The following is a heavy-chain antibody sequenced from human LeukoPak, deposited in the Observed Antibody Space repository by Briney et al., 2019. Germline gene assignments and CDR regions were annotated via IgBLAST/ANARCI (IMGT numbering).Heavy chain of an antibody. J-gene: IGHJ5*02. Sequence: PSETLSLTCTVSGGSISSYYWSWIRQPAGKGLEWIGRIYTSGSTNYNPSLKSRVTMSVDTSKNQFSLKLSSVTAADTAVYYCARDFCSGGSCYWFGPWGQGTLVTVSS. CDR2: IYTSGST. CDR1: GGSISSYY. D-gene: IGHD2-15*01. V-gene: IGHV4-4*07. CDR3: ARDFCSGGSCYWFGP.